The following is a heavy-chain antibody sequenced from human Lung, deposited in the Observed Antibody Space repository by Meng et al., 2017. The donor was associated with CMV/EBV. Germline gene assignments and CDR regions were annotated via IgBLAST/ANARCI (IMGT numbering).Heavy chain of an antibody. CDR2: IYYNRGT. J-gene: IGHJ4*02. V-gene: IGHV4-59*01. Sequence: SXTLSLXCTVPGGSISHYCWNWIRQPPGKGLEWIGYIYYNRGTNYNPSLKGRVTISLETSKNQFSLKLSSVTAADTAVYYCARGHYGDSSDYFDFWGQGTPVTVSS. D-gene: IGHD4/OR15-4a*01. CDR1: GGSISHYC. CDR3: ARGHYGDSSDYFDF.